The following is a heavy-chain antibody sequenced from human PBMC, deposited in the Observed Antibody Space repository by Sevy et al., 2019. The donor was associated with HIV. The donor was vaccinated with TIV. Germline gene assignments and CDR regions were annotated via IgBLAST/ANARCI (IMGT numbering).Heavy chain of an antibody. CDR3: ERDTEFCSGYYHYNWFDP. Sequence: SETLSLTCTVSGGSISSYYWSWIRHPPGKELEWNGYIYCSGSTNYNPSLKSRVTISVDTYTNQFSMKLSSVTAADSAVYYCERDTEFCSGYYHYNWFDPWGQGNLVTVS. J-gene: IGHJ5*02. CDR2: IYCSGST. D-gene: IGHD3-22*01. CDR1: GGSISSYY. V-gene: IGHV4-59*01.